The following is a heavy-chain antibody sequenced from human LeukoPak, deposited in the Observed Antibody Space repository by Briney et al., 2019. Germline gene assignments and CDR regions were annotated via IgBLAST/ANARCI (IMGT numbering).Heavy chain of an antibody. CDR3: ARGLRVVYGMDV. V-gene: IGHV4-34*01. Sequence: SETLSLTCAVYGGSFSGYYWSWIRQPPGKGLEWIGEINHSGSTNYNPSLKSRVTISVDTTKTQFSLKLSSVTAADTAVYYCARGLRVVYGMDVWGKGTTVTVSS. CDR2: INHSGST. CDR1: GGSFSGYY. J-gene: IGHJ6*04. D-gene: IGHD2-15*01.